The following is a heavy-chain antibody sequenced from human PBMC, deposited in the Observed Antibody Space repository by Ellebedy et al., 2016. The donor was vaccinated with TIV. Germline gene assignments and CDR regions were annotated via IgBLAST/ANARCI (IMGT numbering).Heavy chain of an antibody. Sequence: PGGSLRLSCKGSGYSFTSYWIGWVRQMPGKGLEWMGIIYPGDSDTRYSPSFQGQVTISADKSISTAYLQWSSLKASDTAMYYCARHSGCSGGSCYTSVRPHYYYYGMDVWGQGTTVTVSS. V-gene: IGHV5-51*01. J-gene: IGHJ6*02. CDR1: GYSFTSYW. CDR2: IYPGDSDT. CDR3: ARHSGCSGGSCYTSVRPHYYYYGMDV. D-gene: IGHD2-15*01.